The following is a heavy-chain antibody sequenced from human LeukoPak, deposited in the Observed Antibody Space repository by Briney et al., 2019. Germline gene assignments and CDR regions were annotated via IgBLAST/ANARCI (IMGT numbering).Heavy chain of an antibody. CDR2: IYTSGST. Sequence: SRTLSLTCNVSGGSISSGSDYWSWIRQPAGKGLEWIGRIYTSGSTNYNPSLKSRVTISVDTSKNQFSLKLTSVTAADTAVYYCARESLGPPHYFDYWGQGTLVTVSS. CDR3: ARESLGPPHYFDY. CDR1: GGSISSGSDY. V-gene: IGHV4-61*02. J-gene: IGHJ4*02. D-gene: IGHD1-26*01.